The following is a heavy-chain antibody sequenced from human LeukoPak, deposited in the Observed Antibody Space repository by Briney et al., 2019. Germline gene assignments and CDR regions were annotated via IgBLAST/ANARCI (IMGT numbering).Heavy chain of an antibody. CDR3: AKSMSTAYRGFFDF. D-gene: IGHD5-18*01. V-gene: IGHV3-23*01. CDR1: GFTFSSYA. J-gene: IGHJ4*02. Sequence: GGPLRLSCAASGFTFSSYAMSWVRQAPGMGLEWVSTISNNGADTYYADSVKGRLSISRDNSKNTLYLQINSLRAEDTAMFYCAKSMSTAYRGFFDFWGQGTLVSVSS. CDR2: ISNNGADT.